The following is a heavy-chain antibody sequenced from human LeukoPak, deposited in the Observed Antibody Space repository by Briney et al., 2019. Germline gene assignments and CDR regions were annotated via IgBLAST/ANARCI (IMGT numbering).Heavy chain of an antibody. V-gene: IGHV1-8*01. CDR1: GYTFTSYD. J-gene: IGHJ6*02. CDR3: AGVGGGSSFVYYYYGMDA. CDR2: MNPNSGNT. Sequence: ASVKVSCKASGYTFTSYDINWVRQATGQGLEWMGWMNPNSGNTGYAQKFQGRVTMTRNTSISTAYMELSSLRSEDTAVYYCAGVGGGSSFVYYYYGMDAWGQGTTVTVSS. D-gene: IGHD6-6*01.